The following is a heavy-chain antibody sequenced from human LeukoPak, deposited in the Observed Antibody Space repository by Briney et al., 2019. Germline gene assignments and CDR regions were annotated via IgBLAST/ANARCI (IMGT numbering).Heavy chain of an antibody. J-gene: IGHJ4*02. D-gene: IGHD6-19*01. CDR2: IYYNGNT. CDR3: VRHTTSGWYQVVY. Sequence: DPSETLSLTCNVSGGSISNYYWSWIRQSPGKGLEWIGYIYYNGNTNFNPSLKSRVTISVDASKNQFSLKLTSVTAADTAVYYCVRHTTSGWYQVVYWGQGTLVTVSS. V-gene: IGHV4-59*01. CDR1: GGSISNYY.